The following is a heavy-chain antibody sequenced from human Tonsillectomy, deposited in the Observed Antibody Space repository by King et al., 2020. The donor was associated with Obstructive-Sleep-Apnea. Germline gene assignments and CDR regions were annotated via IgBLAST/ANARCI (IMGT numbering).Heavy chain of an antibody. CDR3: TRPGGDASYYYGMDV. CDR2: IRSKDNNYAT. D-gene: IGHD2-21*02. V-gene: IGHV3-73*02. J-gene: IGHJ6*02. CDR1: GFIISGSA. Sequence: VQLVESGGGLVQPGGSLKLSCAASGFIISGSAMHWVRQASGKGLEWICRIRSKDNNYATAYAASLKGRFTVSRDVSKNTAYLQMNNLKTEDTAVYYCTRPGGDASYYYGMDVWGQGATVTVSS.